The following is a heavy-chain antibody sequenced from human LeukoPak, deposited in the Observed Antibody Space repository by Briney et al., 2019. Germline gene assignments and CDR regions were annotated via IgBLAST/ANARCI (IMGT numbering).Heavy chain of an antibody. Sequence: GGSLRLSCAASGFDLNTYEMNWVRQAPGKGLELIADITISGHTKNYADSVKGRFTISRNNARTSLYLQMNSLRVEDTGVYYCARGDPHADLWGQGTLVTVSS. CDR2: ITISGHTK. J-gene: IGHJ5*02. V-gene: IGHV3-48*03. CDR1: GFDLNTYE. CDR3: ARGDPHADL.